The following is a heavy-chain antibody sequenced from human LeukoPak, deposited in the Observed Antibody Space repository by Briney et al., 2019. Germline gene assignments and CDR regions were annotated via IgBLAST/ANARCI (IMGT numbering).Heavy chain of an antibody. CDR1: GFTFSSYG. Sequence: HPGGSLRLSCAASGFTFSSYGMHWVRQAPGKGLEWVAFIRYDGSNKYYADSVKGRFTISRDNSKNTLYLQMNSLRAEDTAVYYCAKDGLVGATIWYFDLWGRGTLVTVSS. CDR2: IRYDGSNK. D-gene: IGHD1-26*01. V-gene: IGHV3-30*02. CDR3: AKDGLVGATIWYFDL. J-gene: IGHJ2*01.